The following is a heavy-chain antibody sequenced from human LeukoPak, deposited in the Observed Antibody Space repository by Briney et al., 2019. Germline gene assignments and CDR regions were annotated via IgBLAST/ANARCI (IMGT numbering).Heavy chain of an antibody. J-gene: IGHJ4*02. Sequence: GGSLRLSCLTSGFTLSTNAMSWVRQAPGKGLEWISGISGSGASTYYADSVKGRFTISRDYAKNSLFLQMNSLRDEDTAVYYCARDPEAGGFDYWGQGTLVTVSS. V-gene: IGHV3-23*01. D-gene: IGHD1-26*01. CDR2: ISGSGAST. CDR1: GFTLSTNA. CDR3: ARDPEAGGFDY.